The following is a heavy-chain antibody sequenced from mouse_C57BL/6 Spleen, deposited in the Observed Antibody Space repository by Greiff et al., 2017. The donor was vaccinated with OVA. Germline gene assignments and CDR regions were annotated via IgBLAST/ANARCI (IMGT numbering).Heavy chain of an antibody. V-gene: IGHV5-9-1*02. J-gene: IGHJ4*01. CDR3: TRGPSYYYGSVYAMDY. CDR1: GFTFSSYA. Sequence: EVKLMESGEGLVKPGGSLKLSCAASGFTFSSYAMSWVRQTQEKRLEWVAYISSGGDYIYYADTVKGRFTISRDHARNTLYLQMSSLHSVDTAMYYCTRGPSYYYGSVYAMDYWGQGTSVTVSS. D-gene: IGHD1-1*01. CDR2: ISSGGDYI.